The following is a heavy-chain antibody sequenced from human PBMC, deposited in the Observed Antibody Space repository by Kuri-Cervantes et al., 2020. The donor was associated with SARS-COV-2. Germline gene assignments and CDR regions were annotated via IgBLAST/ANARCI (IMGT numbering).Heavy chain of an antibody. Sequence: SETLSLTCTVSGGSISSYYWSWIRQPAGKGLEWIGRIYTSGSTNYNPSLKSRVTISVDTSKNQFSLKLSSVTAADTAVYYCARDNPSASYYYYYGMDVWGQGTTVTVSS. CDR1: GGSISSYY. J-gene: IGHJ6*02. V-gene: IGHV4-4*07. CDR2: IYTSGST. CDR3: ARDNPSASYYYYYGMDV. D-gene: IGHD2-2*01.